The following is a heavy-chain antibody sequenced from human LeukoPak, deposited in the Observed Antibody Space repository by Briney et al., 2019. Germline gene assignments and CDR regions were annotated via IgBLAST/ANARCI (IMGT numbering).Heavy chain of an antibody. V-gene: IGHV1-69*13. CDR2: IIPIFGTA. Sequence: VASVKVSCKASGGTFSSYAISWVRQAPGQGLEWMGGIIPIFGTANYAQKFQGRVTITADESTSTAYMELSSLRSEDTAVYYCARARPSNSAVAGTPLDYWGQGTLVTVSS. CDR3: ARARPSNSAVAGTPLDY. CDR1: GGTFSSYA. J-gene: IGHJ4*02. D-gene: IGHD6-19*01.